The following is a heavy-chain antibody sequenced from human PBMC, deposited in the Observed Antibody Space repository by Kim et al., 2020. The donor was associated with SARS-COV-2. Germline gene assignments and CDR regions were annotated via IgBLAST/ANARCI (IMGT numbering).Heavy chain of an antibody. CDR1: GFTFSSYW. D-gene: IGHD5-18*01. Sequence: GGSLRLSCAASGFTFSSYWMSWVRQAPGKGLEWVANIKQDGSEKYYVDSVKGRFTISRDNAKNSLYLQMNSLRAEDTAVYYCWGYSYGEVYYYGMDVWGQGTTVTVSS. V-gene: IGHV3-7*03. CDR3: WGYSYGEVYYYGMDV. J-gene: IGHJ6*02. CDR2: IKQDGSEK.